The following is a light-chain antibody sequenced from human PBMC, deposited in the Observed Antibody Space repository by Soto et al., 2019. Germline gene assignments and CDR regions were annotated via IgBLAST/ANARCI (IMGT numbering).Light chain of an antibody. Sequence: EIVLTQSPGTLSLSPGERATLSCRASQSVSSSYLAWYQQKPGQAPRLLIYGASSRATGIPDRFSGSGSGTDFTLTISRLEPEDFAVYYCQRYGSSSLTFGPGIKVDIK. CDR2: GAS. CDR3: QRYGSSSLT. V-gene: IGKV3-20*01. J-gene: IGKJ3*01. CDR1: QSVSSSY.